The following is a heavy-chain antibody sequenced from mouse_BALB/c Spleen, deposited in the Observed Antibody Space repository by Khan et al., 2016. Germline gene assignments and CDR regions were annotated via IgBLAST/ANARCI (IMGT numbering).Heavy chain of an antibody. CDR2: ISSGGSS. V-gene: IGHV5-6-5*01. Sequence: EVELVESGGGLVKPGGSLKLSCAASGFTFSSYAMSWVRQTPEKRLEGVASISSGGSSFYPDILKDRFTTSRYNASNILYLQRSSLRSEDTAMYYCASKVYYFDYWGQGTTLTVSS. J-gene: IGHJ2*01. CDR3: ASKVYYFDY. CDR1: GFTFSSYA.